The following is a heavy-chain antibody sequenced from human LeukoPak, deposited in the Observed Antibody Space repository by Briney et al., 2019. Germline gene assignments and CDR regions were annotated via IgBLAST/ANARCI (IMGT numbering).Heavy chain of an antibody. CDR3: TGALGLD. CDR2: ISSGGTTI. Sequence: GSLRLSCVASGFTFSSYEMNWVRQAPGGGLEWLAHISSGGTTIFYADSVSGRFTISRDNARKSLYLDMTSLRPDDTAIYYCTGALGLDWGQGTLVTVSS. CDR1: GFTFSSYE. V-gene: IGHV3-48*03. D-gene: IGHD7-27*01. J-gene: IGHJ4*02.